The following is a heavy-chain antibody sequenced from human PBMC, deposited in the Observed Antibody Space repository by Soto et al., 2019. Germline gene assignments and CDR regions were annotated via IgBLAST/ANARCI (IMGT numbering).Heavy chain of an antibody. J-gene: IGHJ4*02. CDR3: ARLAPGGSGGGGDY. CDR2: TYYRSKWYT. CDR1: GDSVSSNSAA. Sequence: QVQLQQSGPGLVKPSQTLSLTCAISGDSVSSNSAAWNWIRQSPSRGLEWLRRTYYRSKWYTDYAVSVRSRIANNPYTSTNHFSLQLKSVTTDDTAVYYCARLAPGGSGGGGDYWGQGTLVTVSS. D-gene: IGHD6-19*01. V-gene: IGHV6-1*01.